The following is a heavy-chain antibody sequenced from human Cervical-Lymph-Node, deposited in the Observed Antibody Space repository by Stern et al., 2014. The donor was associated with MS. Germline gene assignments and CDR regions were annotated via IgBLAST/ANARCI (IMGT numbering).Heavy chain of an antibody. V-gene: IGHV1-46*01. Sequence: VQLVESGAEVTKPGASVKVSCKASGDTFTSHYMHWVRQAPGQGLEWMGIINPSGDGTTYAQKFQGRLTMTRDTSTNTVYMELSSLRSEDTAVYYCTRPLAGTTLLFDYWGQGTLVTVSS. CDR1: GDTFTSHY. CDR2: INPSGDGT. CDR3: TRPLAGTTLLFDY. D-gene: IGHD1-1*01. J-gene: IGHJ4*02.